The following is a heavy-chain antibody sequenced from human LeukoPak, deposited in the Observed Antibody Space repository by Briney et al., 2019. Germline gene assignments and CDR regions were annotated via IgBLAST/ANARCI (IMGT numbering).Heavy chain of an antibody. Sequence: PSETLSLTCTVSGGSISSYYWSWTRQPPGKGLEWIGYIYYSGSTNYNPSLKSRVTISVDTSKNQFSLKLSSVTAADTAVYYCARSSVWFGAYYYMDVWGKGTTVTVSS. J-gene: IGHJ6*03. CDR1: GGSISSYY. CDR2: IYYSGST. CDR3: ARSSVWFGAYYYMDV. V-gene: IGHV4-59*01. D-gene: IGHD3-10*01.